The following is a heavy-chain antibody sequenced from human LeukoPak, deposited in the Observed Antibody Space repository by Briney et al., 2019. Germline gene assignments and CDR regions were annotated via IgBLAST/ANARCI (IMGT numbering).Heavy chain of an antibody. D-gene: IGHD3-3*01. J-gene: IGHJ5*02. CDR2: INHSGST. CDR1: GGSFSGYY. CDR3: VGESITIFGVVNPRFDP. Sequence: SETLSLTCAVYGGSFSGYYWSWIRQPPGKGLEWIGEINHSGSTNYNPSLKSRVTISVDTSKNQFSLKLSSVTAADTAVYYCVGESITIFGVVNPRFDPWGQGTLVTVSS. V-gene: IGHV4-34*01.